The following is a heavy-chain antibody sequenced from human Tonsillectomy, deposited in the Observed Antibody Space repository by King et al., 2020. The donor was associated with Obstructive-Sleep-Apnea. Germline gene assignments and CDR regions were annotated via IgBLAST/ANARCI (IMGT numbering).Heavy chain of an antibody. CDR3: APLWFGELLGRDY. CDR1: GFTFSSYW. Sequence: VQLVESGGGLVQPGGSLRLSCAASGFTFSSYWMHWVRQAPGKGLVWVSRINSDGSSTSYADSVKGRFTISRDNAKNTLYLQMNSLRAEDTAVYYCAPLWFGELLGRDYWGQGTLVTVSS. V-gene: IGHV3-74*01. D-gene: IGHD3-10*01. J-gene: IGHJ4*02. CDR2: INSDGSST.